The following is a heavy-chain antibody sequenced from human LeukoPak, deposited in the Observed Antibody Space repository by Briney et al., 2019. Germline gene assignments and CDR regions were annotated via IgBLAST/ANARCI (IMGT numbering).Heavy chain of an antibody. J-gene: IGHJ4*02. CDR3: TRERSTVTFDY. V-gene: IGHV4-34*01. CDR1: GGSFSGYY. D-gene: IGHD4-17*01. CDR2: INHSGST. Sequence: PSETLSLTCAVYGGSFSGYYWSWIRQPPGKGLEWIGEINHSGSTNYNPSLKGRVTISVDTSKSQFSLKLTSVTAADTAVYYCTRERSTVTFDYWGQGTLVTVSS.